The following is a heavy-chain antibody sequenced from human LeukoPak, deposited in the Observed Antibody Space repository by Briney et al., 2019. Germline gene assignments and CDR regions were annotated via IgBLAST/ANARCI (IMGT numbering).Heavy chain of an antibody. D-gene: IGHD5-24*01. V-gene: IGHV4-59*01. J-gene: IGHJ4*02. CDR1: GGSISSYY. CDR3: AGSDGFPFDY. Sequence: SETLSLTCTVSGGSISSYYWSWIRQPPGKGLEWIGHIYYSGSTNYNPSLKSRVTISVDTSKNQFSLKLSSVTAADTAVYYCAGSDGFPFDYWGQGTLVTVSS. CDR2: IYYSGST.